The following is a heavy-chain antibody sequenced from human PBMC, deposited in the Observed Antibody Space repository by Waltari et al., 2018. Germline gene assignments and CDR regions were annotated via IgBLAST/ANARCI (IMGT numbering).Heavy chain of an antibody. D-gene: IGHD6-19*01. V-gene: IGHV1-3*04. Sequence: QVQLVQSGAEVKKPGASVKVSCQASGYTSTHFAMHWVRQAPGQSLEWMGWISTADGNTKYSRKFQARVTFTRDTSANTAYMEVSSLRSEDTAVYYCARVRRSGWFPHFDYWGQGTLVTVSS. CDR1: GYTSTHFA. J-gene: IGHJ4*02. CDR2: ISTADGNT. CDR3: ARVRRSGWFPHFDY.